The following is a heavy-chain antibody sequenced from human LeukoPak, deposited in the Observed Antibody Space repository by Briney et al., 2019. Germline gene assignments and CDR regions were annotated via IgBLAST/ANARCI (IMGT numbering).Heavy chain of an antibody. Sequence: GGSLRLSCAASGFTFSSYAMSWVRQAPGKGLEWVSLIYSGGSTYYTDSVKGRFTISRDNSKNTVYLQMNSLRGEDTAVYYCAMGVDTTMVTSGYWGQGALVTVSS. CDR1: GFTFSSYA. CDR2: IYSGGST. J-gene: IGHJ4*02. D-gene: IGHD5-18*01. CDR3: AMGVDTTMVTSGY. V-gene: IGHV3-53*01.